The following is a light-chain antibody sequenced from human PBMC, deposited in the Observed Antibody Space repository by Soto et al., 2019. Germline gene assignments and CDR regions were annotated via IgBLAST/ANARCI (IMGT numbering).Light chain of an antibody. CDR1: QGISHY. J-gene: IGKJ2*01. CDR2: DAS. V-gene: IGKV1-17*03. Sequence: DIQMTQSPSAMSASLGDRVTFTCRASQGISHYLAWFQQKPGEAPKRLIYDASTLQSGVPSRFSGSGSGTEFTLTITNMQHEDLENYYCLQYNTSQYIFGPAPKADIK. CDR3: LQYNTSQYI.